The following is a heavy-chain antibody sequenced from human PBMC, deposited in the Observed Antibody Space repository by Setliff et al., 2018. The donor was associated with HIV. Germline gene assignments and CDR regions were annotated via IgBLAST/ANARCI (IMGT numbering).Heavy chain of an antibody. V-gene: IGHV3-15*01. CDR3: TADLPGGYSPYFDF. J-gene: IGHJ4*02. CDR1: GFTSGDYC. Sequence: PGGSLRLSCTTSGFTSGDYCMTWVRQAPGKGLEWVARIKSKTDGGTVDYAAAVSGRFTISRDDSKNTLYLEINSLKIEDTAVYYCTADLPGGYSPYFDFWGRGTLVTVSS. D-gene: IGHD2-21*02. CDR2: IKSKTDGGTV.